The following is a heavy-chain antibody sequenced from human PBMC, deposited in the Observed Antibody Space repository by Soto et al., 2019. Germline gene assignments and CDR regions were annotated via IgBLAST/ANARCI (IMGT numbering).Heavy chain of an antibody. Sequence: SETLSLTCAVSGVSISSGAYSWSWIRQPPGKGLEWIGYIYHTGSTLHNPSLQGRVTISLDRSENQVSLKLTSVTAADTAVYYCARVFRGYSGFDQYYFDYWGQGTPVTVS. CDR3: ARVFRGYSGFDQYYFDY. V-gene: IGHV4-30-2*01. J-gene: IGHJ4*02. CDR1: GVSISSGAYS. D-gene: IGHD5-12*01. CDR2: IYHTGST.